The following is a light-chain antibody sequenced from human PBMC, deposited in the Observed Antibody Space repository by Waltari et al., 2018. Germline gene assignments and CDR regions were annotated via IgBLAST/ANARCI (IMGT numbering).Light chain of an antibody. CDR3: QSYDSSDHWV. J-gene: IGLJ3*02. CDR1: SGSITRKF. CDR2: EDK. Sequence: NFMLTQPHSVSESPGKTVTISCTRSSGSITRKFVQWFQQRPGSSPTNVIYEDKQRPSGVPDRFSGSIDSSSNAASLTISGLKTEDEADYYCQSYDSSDHWVFGGVTKLTVL. V-gene: IGLV6-57*01.